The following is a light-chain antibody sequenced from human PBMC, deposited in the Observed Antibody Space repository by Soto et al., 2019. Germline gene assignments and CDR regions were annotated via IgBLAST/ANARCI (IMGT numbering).Light chain of an antibody. V-gene: IGKV3-15*01. CDR1: QGVTTN. CDR2: DVS. J-gene: IGKJ1*01. Sequence: SKSLGTLSVSTGERATLSCRAGQGVTTNFAWYQQKSGQSPRLLIYDVSIRATGVPARFSGTGSETDFTLTISGLQSEDSAVYFCQQYNNLPFSFGQGTKVDI. CDR3: QQYNNLPFS.